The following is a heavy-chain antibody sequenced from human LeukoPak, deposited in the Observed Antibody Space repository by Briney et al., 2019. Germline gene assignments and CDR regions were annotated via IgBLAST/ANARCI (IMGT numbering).Heavy chain of an antibody. CDR3: ATVIAVAGSNWFDP. CDR1: GYTFTSYG. Sequence: GASVKVSCKASGYTFTSYGISWVRQAPGQGLEWMGWISAYNGNTNYAQKLQGRVTMTTDTSTSTAYMELRSLRSEDTAVYYCATVIAVAGSNWFDPWGQGTLVTVSS. CDR2: ISAYNGNT. J-gene: IGHJ5*02. D-gene: IGHD6-19*01. V-gene: IGHV1-18*01.